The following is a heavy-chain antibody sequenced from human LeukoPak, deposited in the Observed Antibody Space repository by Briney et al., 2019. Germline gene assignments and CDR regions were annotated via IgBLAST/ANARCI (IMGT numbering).Heavy chain of an antibody. D-gene: IGHD6-19*01. CDR3: ARVAGSIDY. CDR2: MNPNSGYS. CDR1: GYTFTTYD. Sequence: GASLKVSCKASGYTFTTYDINWVRQATGQGLEWMGWMNPNSGYSGYAQQFQGRVTITRDTSISTAYMELSSLRSEDTAVYYCARVAGSIDYWGQGTLVTVSS. J-gene: IGHJ4*02. V-gene: IGHV1-8*03.